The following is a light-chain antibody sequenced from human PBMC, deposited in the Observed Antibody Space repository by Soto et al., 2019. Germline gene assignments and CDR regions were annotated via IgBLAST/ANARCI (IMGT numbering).Light chain of an antibody. Sequence: QSVLTQPASVSGSPGQSITSSCTGTSSDIGSNNYVSWYQQHPGKAPKLMIYEVSNRPSGVSNHFSGSKSGNTASLTISGLQAEDEAVYYCSSYTTTTRLFGGGTKVTVL. CDR1: SSDIGSNNY. CDR2: EVS. CDR3: SSYTTTTRL. V-gene: IGLV2-14*01. J-gene: IGLJ3*02.